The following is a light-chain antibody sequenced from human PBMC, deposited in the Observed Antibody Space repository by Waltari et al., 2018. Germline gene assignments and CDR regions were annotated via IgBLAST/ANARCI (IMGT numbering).Light chain of an antibody. V-gene: IGLV1-44*01. CDR1: SSNIGSNT. CDR3: AAWDDSLNGYL. Sequence: QSVLTPAPSASGHPGQRVTISCSGSSSNIGSNTVNWYQQLPGTAPKLLIYSNNQRPSGVPDRFSGSKSGTSASLAISGLQSEDEADYYCAAWDDSLNGYLFGTGTKVTVL. CDR2: SNN. J-gene: IGLJ1*01.